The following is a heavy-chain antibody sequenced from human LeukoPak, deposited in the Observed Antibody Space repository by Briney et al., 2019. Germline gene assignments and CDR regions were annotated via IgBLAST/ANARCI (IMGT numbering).Heavy chain of an antibody. D-gene: IGHD5-12*01. Sequence: GGSLRLSCAASGFTFSSYWMSWVRQAPGKGLEWVANIKQDGSEKYYVDSVKGRFTISRDNSKNTLYLQMNSLRAEDTAVYYCAKVSGSPYPMYYFDYWGQGTLVTVSS. V-gene: IGHV3-7*03. CDR2: IKQDGSEK. CDR3: AKVSGSPYPMYYFDY. J-gene: IGHJ4*02. CDR1: GFTFSSYW.